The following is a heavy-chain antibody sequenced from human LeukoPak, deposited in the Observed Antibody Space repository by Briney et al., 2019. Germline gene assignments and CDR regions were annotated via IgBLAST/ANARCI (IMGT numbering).Heavy chain of an antibody. CDR1: GYTFTGYY. CDR2: INPNSSGT. D-gene: IGHD6-13*01. CDR3: ARDPGIAGVTNYYMDV. Sequence: GASVKVSCKASGYTFTGYYMHWVRQAPGQGLEWMGWINPNSSGTNYAQKFQGRVTMTRDTSISTAYMELSRLRSDDTAVYYCARDPGIAGVTNYYMDVWGKGPTVTVSS. V-gene: IGHV1-2*02. J-gene: IGHJ6*03.